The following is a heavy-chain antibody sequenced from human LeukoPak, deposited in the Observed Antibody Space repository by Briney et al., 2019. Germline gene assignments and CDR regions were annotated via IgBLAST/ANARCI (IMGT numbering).Heavy chain of an antibody. CDR3: AKRPLEHNGLWFEP. D-gene: IGHD1-1*01. V-gene: IGHV3-48*01. CDR2: ISSSSSTI. Sequence: GGSLRLSCAASGFTFSSNSMNWVRQAPGKGLEWVSYISSSSSTIYYADSVKGRFTISRDNAKNSLYLQMNSLRAEDTAVYYCAKRPLEHNGLWFEPWGQGTLVTVSS. J-gene: IGHJ5*02. CDR1: GFTFSSNS.